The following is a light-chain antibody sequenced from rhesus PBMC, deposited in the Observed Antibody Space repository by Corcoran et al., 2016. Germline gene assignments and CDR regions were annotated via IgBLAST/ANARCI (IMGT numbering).Light chain of an antibody. CDR1: QSISNY. J-gene: IGKJ1*01. CDR3: QQFKNYRT. Sequence: DIQMTQSPSSLSASVGDRVTITCRASQSISNYLNWYQQEPGKIPKILIYSASSLQSGVPSRFSGRGSGTEFTLTISSLQPEDFATYYCQQFKNYRTFGQGTKVEIK. V-gene: IGKV1-41*01. CDR2: SAS.